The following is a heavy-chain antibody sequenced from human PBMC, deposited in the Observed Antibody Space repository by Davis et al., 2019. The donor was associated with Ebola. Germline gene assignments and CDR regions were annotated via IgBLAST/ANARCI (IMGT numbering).Heavy chain of an antibody. V-gene: IGHV4-34*01. CDR1: GGSFSGYY. CDR3: ARGRAIVLMGSGRFDP. CDR2: INHSGST. J-gene: IGHJ5*02. Sequence: MPSETLSLTCAVYGGSFSGYYWSWIRQPPGKGLEWIGEINHSGSTNYNPSLKSRVTISVDTSKNQFSLKLSSVTAADTAVYYCARGRAIVLMGSGRFDPWGQGTLVTVSS. D-gene: IGHD2-8*01.